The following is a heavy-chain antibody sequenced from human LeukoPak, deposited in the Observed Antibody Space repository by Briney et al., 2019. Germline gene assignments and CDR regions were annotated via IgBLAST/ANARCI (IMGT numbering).Heavy chain of an antibody. V-gene: IGHV4-38-2*01. CDR2: IYHSGST. D-gene: IGHD1-14*01. Sequence: PSETLSLTCAVSGYSISSGYYWGWIRQPPGKGLEWIGSIYHSGSTYYNPSLKSRVTISVDTSKNQFSLKLSSVTAADTAVYYCARRGPNPLYYYYYYMDVWGKGTTVTVSS. J-gene: IGHJ6*03. CDR1: GYSISSGYY. CDR3: ARRGPNPLYYYYYYMDV.